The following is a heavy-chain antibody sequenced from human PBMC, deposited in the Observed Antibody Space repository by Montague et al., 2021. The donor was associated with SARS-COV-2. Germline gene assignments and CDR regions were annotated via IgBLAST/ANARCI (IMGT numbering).Heavy chain of an antibody. J-gene: IGHJ4*02. Sequence: SETLSLTCTVSGSISGYYWTWIRQSAGKGLEWIGRISSSGGIDYNASLKSRVTMSLDTSKIQLSLKLSSVTAADTAVYYCARQYIGYNRRFDYWGKGALFTVSP. CDR3: ARQYIGYNRRFDY. D-gene: IGHD5-12*01. CDR2: ISSSGGI. CDR1: GSISGYY. V-gene: IGHV4-4*07.